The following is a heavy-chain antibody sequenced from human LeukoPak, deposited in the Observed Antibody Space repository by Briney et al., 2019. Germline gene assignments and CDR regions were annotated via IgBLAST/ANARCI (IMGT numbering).Heavy chain of an antibody. CDR1: GFTFSSYS. CDR3: ARDGLAAATLHWCFDL. J-gene: IGHJ2*01. Sequence: GGSLRLSCAASGFTFSSYSMNWVRQAPGKGLEWVSSISSSSSYIYYADSVKGRFAISRDNARNSLYLQMNSLRAEDTAVYYCARDGLAAATLHWCFDLWGRGTLVTVSS. V-gene: IGHV3-21*01. D-gene: IGHD2-15*01. CDR2: ISSSSSYI.